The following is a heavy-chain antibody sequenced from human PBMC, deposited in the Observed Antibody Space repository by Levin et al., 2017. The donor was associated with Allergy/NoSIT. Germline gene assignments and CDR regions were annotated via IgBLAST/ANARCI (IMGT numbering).Heavy chain of an antibody. J-gene: IGHJ6*02. Sequence: VKVSCKASGGTFSSYAISWVRQAPGQGLEWMGGIIPIFGTANYAQKFQGRVTITADESTSTAYMELSSLRSEDTAVYYCARGLDTAAATTTYYYYDYGMDVWGQGTTVTVSS. CDR2: IIPIFGTA. D-gene: IGHD6-13*01. CDR1: GGTFSSYA. V-gene: IGHV1-69*01. CDR3: ARGLDTAAATTTYYYYDYGMDV.